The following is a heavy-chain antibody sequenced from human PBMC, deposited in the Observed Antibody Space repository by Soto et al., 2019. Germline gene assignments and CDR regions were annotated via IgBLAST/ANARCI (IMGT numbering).Heavy chain of an antibody. D-gene: IGHD5-18*01. J-gene: IGHJ4*02. CDR2: INHSGST. CDR3: ASGVSIQLCAR. Sequence: QVQLQQWGAGLLKPSETLSLTCAVYGGSFSGYYWSWIRQPPGKGLEWIGEINHSGSTNYNPSLKSRVTISVDTPKTQFSLKLSSVTAADTAVYYCASGVSIQLCARWGQGTLVTVSS. CDR1: GGSFSGYY. V-gene: IGHV4-34*01.